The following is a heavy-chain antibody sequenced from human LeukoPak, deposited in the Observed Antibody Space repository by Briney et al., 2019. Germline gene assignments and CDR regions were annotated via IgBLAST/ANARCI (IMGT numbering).Heavy chain of an antibody. J-gene: IGHJ4*02. CDR1: GGTLSSYA. V-gene: IGHV1-69*04. Sequence: GASVKVSCKASGGTLSSYAICWVRQAPGQGLEWMGSIIPVFGIANYAQKFQGRVTITAEKSTSTAYIELSSLRSEGTAVYFCARVGSSWSPAFEYWGQGTLVTVSS. CDR3: ARVGSSWSPAFEY. CDR2: IIPVFGIA. D-gene: IGHD6-13*01.